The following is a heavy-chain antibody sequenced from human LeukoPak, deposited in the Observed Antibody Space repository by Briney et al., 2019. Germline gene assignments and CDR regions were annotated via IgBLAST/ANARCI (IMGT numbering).Heavy chain of an antibody. D-gene: IGHD3-3*01. CDR1: GFTFSRYW. V-gene: IGHV3-7*01. CDR2: INQDGSEK. CDR3: ARDQAFSYYYYFMGV. Sequence: GGSLRLSCAASGFTFSRYWMSWVRQAPGKGLEWVANINQDGSEKYYVDSVKGRFTISRDSAKKSLYLQMNSLRAEDTAVYYCARDQAFSYYYYFMGVWGKGTTVTVSS. J-gene: IGHJ6*03.